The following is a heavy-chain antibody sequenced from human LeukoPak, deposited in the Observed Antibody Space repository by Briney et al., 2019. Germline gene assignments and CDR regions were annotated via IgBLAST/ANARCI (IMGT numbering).Heavy chain of an antibody. D-gene: IGHD3-10*01. J-gene: IGHJ3*02. CDR1: GGSFSGYY. CDR2: INHSGST. CDR3: ARPGDRLLWFGGADYAFDI. V-gene: IGHV4-34*01. Sequence: PSETLSLTCAVYGGSFSGYYWSWIRQPPGKGLEWIGEINHSGSTNYNPSLKSRVTISVDTSKNQFSLKLSSVTAADTAVYYCARPGDRLLWFGGADYAFDIWGQGTMVTVSS.